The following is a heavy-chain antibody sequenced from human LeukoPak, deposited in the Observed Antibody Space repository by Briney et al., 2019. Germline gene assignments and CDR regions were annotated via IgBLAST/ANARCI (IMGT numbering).Heavy chain of an antibody. CDR3: ARDGASGTVVT. V-gene: IGHV1-46*01. CDR1: GYTFTSYY. D-gene: IGHD4-23*01. Sequence: ASVKVSCKASGYTFTSYYMHWVRQAPGQGLEWMGIINPSGGSTSYAQKFQGRVTITADKSTSTAYMELSSLRSEDTAVYYCARDGASGTVVTWGQGTLVTVSS. CDR2: INPSGGST. J-gene: IGHJ5*02.